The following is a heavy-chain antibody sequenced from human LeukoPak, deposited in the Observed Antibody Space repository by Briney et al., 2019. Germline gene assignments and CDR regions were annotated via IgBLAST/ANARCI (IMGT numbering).Heavy chain of an antibody. CDR2: IKSDGKT. CDR3: ARAPSEIGGYYPEYFRH. D-gene: IGHD3-22*01. Sequence: GGSLRLSCAASGFTFSSYWMHWVRHAPGKGLVWVLRIKSDGKTNYADSVKGRFTISRDNAKNTVSLQMNSLRAEDTGVYYCARAPSEIGGYYPEYFRHWGQGTLVPVSS. V-gene: IGHV3-74*01. J-gene: IGHJ1*01. CDR1: GFTFSSYW.